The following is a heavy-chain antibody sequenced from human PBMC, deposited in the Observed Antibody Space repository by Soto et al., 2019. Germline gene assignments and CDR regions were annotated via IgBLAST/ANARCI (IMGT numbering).Heavy chain of an antibody. V-gene: IGHV4-59*01. CDR2: IYYSGST. J-gene: IGHJ5*02. CDR3: AREIGSGYDYYNWFDP. D-gene: IGHD5-12*01. Sequence: PSETLSLTCAIYGSSLGVFHWTWIRQPPGKGLEWIGYIYYSGSTNYNPSLKSRVTISVDTSKNQFSLKLSSVTAADTAVYYCAREIGSGYDYYNWFDPWGQGTLVTAPQ. CDR1: GSSLGVFH.